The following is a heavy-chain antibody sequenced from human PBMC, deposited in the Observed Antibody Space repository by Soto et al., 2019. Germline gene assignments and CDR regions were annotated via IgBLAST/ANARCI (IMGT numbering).Heavy chain of an antibody. CDR2: ISIGGITT. J-gene: IGHJ2*01. V-gene: IGHV3-23*01. CDR1: GFTFSSYA. D-gene: IGHD2-21*01. Sequence: PGGSLRLSCAASGFTFSSYAMTWVRQAPGKGLEWLAGISIGGITTYNADSVKGRFTISRDNSKNTLYLQMNSLRAEDTAVYYCAKDKLRVDVVVIARSHVYWYFDLWGRGTLVTVSS. CDR3: AKDKLRVDVVVIARSHVYWYFDL.